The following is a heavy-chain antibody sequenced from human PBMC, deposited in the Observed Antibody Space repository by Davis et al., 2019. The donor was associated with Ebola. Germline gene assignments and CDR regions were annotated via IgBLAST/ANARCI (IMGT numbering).Heavy chain of an antibody. D-gene: IGHD3-16*01. J-gene: IGHJ6*02. V-gene: IGHV3-74*01. CDR3: ARDRPLDFFFGDYYGMDV. Sequence: PSETLSLTCAASGFTFSSYWMHWVRQAPGKGLIWVSRTSRDGSATAYADNVKGRFTISRDNAKKTLYLQMNSLRAEDTAVYYCARDRPLDFFFGDYYGMDVWGQGTTVTVSS. CDR1: GFTFSSYW. CDR2: TSRDGSAT.